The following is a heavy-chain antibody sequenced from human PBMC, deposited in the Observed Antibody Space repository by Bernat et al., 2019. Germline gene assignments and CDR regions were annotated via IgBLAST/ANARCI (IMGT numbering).Heavy chain of an antibody. CDR2: IKQDGSEK. D-gene: IGHD4-11*01. V-gene: IGHV3-7*03. CDR1: GFTFSSYW. J-gene: IGHJ6*03. Sequence: EVQLVESGGGLVQPGGSLRLSCAASGFTFSSYWMNWVRQAPGKGREWVANIKQDGSEKYYVDSVKGRFTSSRDNAKNSLYLQMNSLRAEDTAVYYCARPDYSNYCYYYYYMDVWGKGTTVTVSS. CDR3: ARPDYSNYCYYYYYMDV.